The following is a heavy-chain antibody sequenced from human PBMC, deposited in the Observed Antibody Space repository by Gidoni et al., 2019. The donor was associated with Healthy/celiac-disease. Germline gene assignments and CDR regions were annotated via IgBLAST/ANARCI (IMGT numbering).Heavy chain of an antibody. CDR2: INHSGST. V-gene: IGHV4-34*01. J-gene: IGHJ6*02. CDR1: GGSFSGYY. Sequence: QVQLQQWGAGLLKPSETLSLTCAVYGGSFSGYYWSWIRQPPGKGLEWIGEINHSGSTNYNPSLKSRVTISVDTSKNQFSLKLSSVTAADTAVYYCASRERWLQSRGYYYGMDVWGQGTTVTVSS. CDR3: ASRERWLQSRGYYYGMDV. D-gene: IGHD5-12*01.